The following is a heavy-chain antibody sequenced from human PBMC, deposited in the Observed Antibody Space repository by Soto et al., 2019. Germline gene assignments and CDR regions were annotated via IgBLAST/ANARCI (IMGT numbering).Heavy chain of an antibody. V-gene: IGHV1-69*13. CDR3: ATMLGYCTNGVCYPFDY. D-gene: IGHD2-8*01. CDR1: GGTFSSYA. Sequence: SVKVSCKASGGTFSSYAISWVRQAPGQGLEWMGGIIPIFGTANYAQKFQGRVTITADESTSTAYMELSSLRSEDTAVYYCATMLGYCTNGVCYPFDYWGQGTLVTVSS. CDR2: IIPIFGTA. J-gene: IGHJ4*02.